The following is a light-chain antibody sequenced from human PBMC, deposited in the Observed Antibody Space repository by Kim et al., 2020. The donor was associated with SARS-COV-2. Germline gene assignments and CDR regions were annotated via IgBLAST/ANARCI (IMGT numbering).Light chain of an antibody. CDR2: DAS. CDR1: QSIGIS. J-gene: IGKJ1*01. CDR3: QQRVSWPQA. Sequence: IVLTQSPATLSLSPGVRATLSCRASQSIGISLAWYQQKPGQAPRLLIFDASNRATGVPARFSGSGSGTDFTLTISSLEPEDFAVYYCQQRVSWPQAFGQGTKVDIK. V-gene: IGKV3-11*01.